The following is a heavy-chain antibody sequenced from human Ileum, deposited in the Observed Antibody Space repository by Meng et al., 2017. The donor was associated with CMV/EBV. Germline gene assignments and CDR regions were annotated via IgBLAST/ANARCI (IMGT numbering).Heavy chain of an antibody. Sequence: VALQWQATGLGQPSQSLYLNCNASCESISSGNYNWSGIRQTPGKGLEWIGHIHDSGSTYYNPSLQSRVTISVDTSKNQFSLKLSSVTAADTAVYYCARVWGIAVRPLDYWGQGTLVTVSS. CDR1: CESISSGNYN. V-gene: IGHV4-30-4*01. CDR2: IHDSGST. D-gene: IGHD6-6*01. J-gene: IGHJ4*02. CDR3: ARVWGIAVRPLDY.